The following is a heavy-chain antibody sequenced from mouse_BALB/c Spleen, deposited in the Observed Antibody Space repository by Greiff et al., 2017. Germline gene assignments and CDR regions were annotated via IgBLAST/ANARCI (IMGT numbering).Heavy chain of an antibody. CDR2: ISDGGSYT. CDR3: ARGGLLYYYAMEY. Sequence: EVQVVESGGGLVKPGGSLKLSCAASGFTFSDYYMYWVRQTPEKRLEWVATISDGGSYTYYPDSVKGRFTISRDNAKNNLYLQMSSLKSEDTAMYYCARGGLLYYYAMEYWGQGTSVTVSS. CDR1: GFTFSDYY. V-gene: IGHV5-4*02. J-gene: IGHJ4*01. D-gene: IGHD1-1*01.